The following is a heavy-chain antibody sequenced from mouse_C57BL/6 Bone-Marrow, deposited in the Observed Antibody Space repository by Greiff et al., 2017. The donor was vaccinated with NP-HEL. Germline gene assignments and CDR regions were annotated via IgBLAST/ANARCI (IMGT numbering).Heavy chain of an antibody. V-gene: IGHV1-69*01. CDR1: GYTFTSYW. CDR3: ASSSPYWAHYYAMDY. D-gene: IGHD4-1*01. J-gene: IGHJ4*01. CDR2: IDPSDSYT. Sequence: QVHVKQPGAELVMPGASVKLSCKASGYTFTSYWMHWVKQRPGQGLEWIGEIDPSDSYTNYNQKFKGKSTLTVDKSSSTAYMQLSSLTSEDSAVYYCASSSPYWAHYYAMDYWGQGTSVTVSS.